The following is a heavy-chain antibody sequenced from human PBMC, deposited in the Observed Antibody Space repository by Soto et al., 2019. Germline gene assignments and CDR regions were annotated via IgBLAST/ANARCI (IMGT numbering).Heavy chain of an antibody. D-gene: IGHD2-15*01. Sequence: GGSLRLSCSASGFTFSSYSMNWVRQAPGKGLEWVSYISSSSTTKYYADSVKGRFTISRDNAKNSLYLQMNSLRAEDTAVYYCARDGCSGSNCLNWFDPWGQGTLVTVSS. V-gene: IGHV3-48*01. CDR2: ISSSSTTK. CDR3: ARDGCSGSNCLNWFDP. CDR1: GFTFSSYS. J-gene: IGHJ5*02.